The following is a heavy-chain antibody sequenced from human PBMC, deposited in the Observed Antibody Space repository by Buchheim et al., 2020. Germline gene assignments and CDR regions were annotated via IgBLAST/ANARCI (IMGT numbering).Heavy chain of an antibody. CDR1: GGSINSYY. D-gene: IGHD2-8*02. V-gene: IGHV4-59*01. CDR2: ISYSGST. CDR3: ARGYSTGGLYYPRYFDL. Sequence: QMQLQESGPGLVKPSETLSLTCTVSGGSINSYYWSWIRQAPGKGLEWIGYISYSGSTNYNPSLKSRVTISVDTSKNQFSLNLSPVTAADTAVYYCARGYSTGGLYYPRYFDLGGLGTL. J-gene: IGHJ2*01.